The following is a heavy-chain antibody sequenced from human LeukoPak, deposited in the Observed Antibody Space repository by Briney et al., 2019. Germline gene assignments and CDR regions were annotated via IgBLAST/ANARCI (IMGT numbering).Heavy chain of an antibody. V-gene: IGHV3-21*01. CDR1: GFTFSSYS. D-gene: IGHD6-19*01. Sequence: RGSLRLSCAASGFTFSSYSMNWVRQAPGKGLEWVSSISSSSSYIYYADSVKGRFTISRDNAKNSLYLQMNSLRAEDTAVYYCARGIAVAGKGAFDYWGQGTLVTVSS. J-gene: IGHJ4*02. CDR3: ARGIAVAGKGAFDY. CDR2: ISSSSSYI.